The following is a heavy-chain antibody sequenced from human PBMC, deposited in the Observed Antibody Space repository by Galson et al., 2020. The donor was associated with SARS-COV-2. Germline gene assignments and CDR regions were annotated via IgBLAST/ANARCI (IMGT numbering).Heavy chain of an antibody. CDR2: ISSSGSTI. V-gene: IGHV3-48*03. CDR3: ARGGYDSSGWIVGPYYYYYGMDV. Sequence: GESLKISCAASGFTFSSYEMNWVRQAPGKGLEWVSYISSSGSTIYYADSVKGRFTISRDNAKNSLYLQMNSLGAEDTAVYYCARGGYDSSGWIVGPYYYYYGMDVWGQGTTVTVSS. CDR1: GFTFSSYE. D-gene: IGHD3-22*01. J-gene: IGHJ6*02.